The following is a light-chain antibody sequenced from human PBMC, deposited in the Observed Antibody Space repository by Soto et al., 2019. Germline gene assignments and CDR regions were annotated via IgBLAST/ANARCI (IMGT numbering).Light chain of an antibody. CDR1: QSISSW. Sequence: DIQMTQSPSTLSASVGDRVTITCRASQSISSWLAWYQQKPGKAPKLLIYDASSLESGVPSRFSGSGYGTEFTLTLSSLQPDDFATYYCQQYNSYPWTLGQGTKVEI. V-gene: IGKV1-5*01. CDR3: QQYNSYPWT. CDR2: DAS. J-gene: IGKJ1*01.